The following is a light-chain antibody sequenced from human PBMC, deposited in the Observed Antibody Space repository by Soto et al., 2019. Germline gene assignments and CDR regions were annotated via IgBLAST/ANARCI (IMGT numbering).Light chain of an antibody. V-gene: IGKV3-15*01. J-gene: IGKJ3*01. CDR2: GAS. Sequence: EIVMTQSPAPLYVSPGERATLSCRASQSVSSNLAWYQQKPGQAPRLLIYGASTRATGIPARFSGGGSGTEFTLTISSLQSEDFSVYYCRQYNNWPFTFGPGTKVDIK. CDR1: QSVSSN. CDR3: RQYNNWPFT.